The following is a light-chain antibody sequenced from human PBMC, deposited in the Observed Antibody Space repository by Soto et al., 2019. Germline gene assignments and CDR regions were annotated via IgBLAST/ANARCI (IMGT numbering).Light chain of an antibody. Sequence: EVVLTQSPATLSLSPGERATLSSRASQSIRTSLAWYQQKPGQATRLVIFDASNRANGVPARFGGSESGTDFTLTVDSLEPEDFAVYYCQQRNVWPPITFGQGTRLEIK. CDR1: QSIRTS. CDR2: DAS. J-gene: IGKJ5*01. V-gene: IGKV3-11*01. CDR3: QQRNVWPPIT.